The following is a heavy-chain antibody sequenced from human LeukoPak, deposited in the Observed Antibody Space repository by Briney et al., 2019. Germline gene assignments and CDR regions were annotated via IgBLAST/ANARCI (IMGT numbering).Heavy chain of an antibody. V-gene: IGHV1-46*01. CDR3: ARDLSSDGYKGSGDY. CDR2: INPSGGST. CDR1: GYTFTSYY. J-gene: IGHJ4*02. Sequence: ASVKVSCKASGYTFTSYYMHWVRQAPGQGLEWMGIINPSGGSTSYAQKFQGRVTMTRDTSTSTVYMELSSLRSEDTAVYYCARDLSSDGYKGSGDYWGQGTLVSVSS. D-gene: IGHD5-24*01.